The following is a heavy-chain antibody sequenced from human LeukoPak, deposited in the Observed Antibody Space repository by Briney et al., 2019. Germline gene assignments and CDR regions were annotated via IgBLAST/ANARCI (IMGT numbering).Heavy chain of an antibody. V-gene: IGHV3-23*01. Sequence: GGSLRLSCAASGFTFSSYAMSWVRQAPGQGLEWVSAISGSGGSTYYADSVKGRFTISRDNSKNTLYLQMNSLRAEGTAVYYCGTQVGATPYFDYWGQGTLVTVSS. CDR1: GFTFSSYA. J-gene: IGHJ4*02. CDR3: GTQVGATPYFDY. CDR2: ISGSGGST. D-gene: IGHD1-26*01.